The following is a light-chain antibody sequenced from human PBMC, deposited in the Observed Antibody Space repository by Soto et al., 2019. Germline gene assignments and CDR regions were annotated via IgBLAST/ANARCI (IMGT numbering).Light chain of an antibody. V-gene: IGKV3-20*01. J-gene: IGKJ2*01. CDR2: GAA. CDR3: PQYGSSFRYT. CDR1: QSVNGNY. Sequence: EIVLTQSPGTLSLSPGERATLSCRASQSVNGNYLTWYQQKPGQAPRLLIYGAASRDTGIPDRFSGSGSGTDFTLTISRLEPEDFAVYYCPQYGSSFRYTFGQGTKLEIK.